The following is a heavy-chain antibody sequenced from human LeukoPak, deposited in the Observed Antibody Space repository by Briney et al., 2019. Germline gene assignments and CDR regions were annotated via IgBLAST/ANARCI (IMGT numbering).Heavy chain of an antibody. J-gene: IGHJ4*02. Sequence: GRSLRLSCAASGFTFSSYAMHWVRQAPGKGLEWVAVISYDGSNKYYADSVKGRFTISRDNSKNTLYLQMNSLRTDDTAVYYCANPDAVRPRWGQGTLVTVSS. CDR2: ISYDGSNK. CDR3: ANPDAVRPR. V-gene: IGHV3-30*04. CDR1: GFTFSSYA.